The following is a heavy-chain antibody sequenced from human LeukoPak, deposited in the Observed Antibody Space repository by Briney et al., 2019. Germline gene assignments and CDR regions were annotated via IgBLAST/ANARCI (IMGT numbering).Heavy chain of an antibody. CDR1: GYTFTGYY. CDR3: ARAGTYYYDSSGYYYDY. D-gene: IGHD3-22*01. V-gene: IGHV1-2*02. J-gene: IGHJ4*02. CDR2: INPNSGGT. Sequence: EASVKVSCKASGYTFTGYYMHWVRQAPGQGLEWMGWINPNSGGTNYAQKFQGRVTMTRDTSISTAYMELSRLRSDDTAVYYCARAGTYYYDSSGYYYDYWGQGTLVTVSS.